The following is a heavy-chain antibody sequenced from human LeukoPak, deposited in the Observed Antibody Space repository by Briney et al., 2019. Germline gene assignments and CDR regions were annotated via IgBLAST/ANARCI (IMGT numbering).Heavy chain of an antibody. CDR2: IYTSGST. D-gene: IGHD2-21*01. Sequence: PSETLSLTCTVSGGSISSGSYYWSWIRQPAGKGLEWIVRIYTSGSTNYNPSLKSRVTISVDTSKNQFSLKLSSVTAADTAVYYCARDRCGGDCYSDAFDIWGQGTMVTVSS. V-gene: IGHV4-61*02. CDR3: ARDRCGGDCYSDAFDI. J-gene: IGHJ3*02. CDR1: GGSISSGSYY.